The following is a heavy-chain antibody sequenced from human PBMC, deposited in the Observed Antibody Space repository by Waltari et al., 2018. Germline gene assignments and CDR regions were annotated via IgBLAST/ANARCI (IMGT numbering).Heavy chain of an antibody. V-gene: IGHV4-34*01. CDR3: ARLGGRLRDDSIAAAGVDY. CDR1: GGSFSGYY. Sequence: QVQLQQWGAGLLKPSETLSLTCAVYGGSFSGYYWSWIRQPPGQGLEWIGEINHSGSTNYNPSRKSRVTISVDTSKNQFSLKLSSVTAADTAVYYCARLGGRLRDDSIAAAGVDYWGQGTLVTVSS. CDR2: INHSGST. D-gene: IGHD6-13*01. J-gene: IGHJ4*02.